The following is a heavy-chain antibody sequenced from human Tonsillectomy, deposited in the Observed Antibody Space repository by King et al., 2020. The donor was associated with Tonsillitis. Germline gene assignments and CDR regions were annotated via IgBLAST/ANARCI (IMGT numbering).Heavy chain of an antibody. V-gene: IGHV1-69*13. CDR3: ARGAITVFGVVTRTPYYFDY. CDR1: GDTFSSYA. Sequence: QLVQSGAEVKKPGSSVKFSCKASGDTFSSYAFSWVRQAPGQGLEWMGGIIPFFRTANYAQKFQGRVTITADASTSTAYMDLSSLISDDTAVYYCARGAITVFGVVTRTPYYFDYWGQGTLVTVPS. D-gene: IGHD3-3*01. J-gene: IGHJ4*02. CDR2: IIPFFRTA.